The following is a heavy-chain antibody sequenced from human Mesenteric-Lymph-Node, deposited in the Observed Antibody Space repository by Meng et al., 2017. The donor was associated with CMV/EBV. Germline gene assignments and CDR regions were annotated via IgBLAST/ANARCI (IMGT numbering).Heavy chain of an antibody. Sequence: SLRLSCAASGFTFSSYAMTWVRQAPGKGLEWVSGVSGSGGSTYYADSVKGRFTISRDSSENTLYLQMNSLRAEDTAVYYCANLDDVNYWGQGTLVTVSS. CDR1: GFTFSSYA. J-gene: IGHJ4*02. D-gene: IGHD1-1*01. CDR3: ANLDDVNY. CDR2: VSGSGGST. V-gene: IGHV3-23*01.